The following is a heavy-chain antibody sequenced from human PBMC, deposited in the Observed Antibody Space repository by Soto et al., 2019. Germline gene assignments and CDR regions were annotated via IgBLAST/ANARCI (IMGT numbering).Heavy chain of an antibody. CDR2: INPSSGGT. J-gene: IGHJ4*02. CDR3: ARTYSDTSPIIDY. D-gene: IGHD5-12*01. V-gene: IGHV1-2*02. CDR1: GYSFGGYY. Sequence: SVKVSCKASGYSFGGYYIHWVRQAPGQGLEWMGWINPSSGGTNYAQKFQDRLTMTRDTSISTAYMDVSSLTSDDTAVYYCARTYSDTSPIIDYWGQGTLVTVSS.